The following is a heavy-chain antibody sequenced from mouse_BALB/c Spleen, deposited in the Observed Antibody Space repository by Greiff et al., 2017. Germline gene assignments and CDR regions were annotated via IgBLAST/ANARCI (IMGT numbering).Heavy chain of an antibody. Sequence: VQLQESGAELVRPGVSVKISCKGSGYTFTDYAMHWVKQSHAKSLEWIGVISTYYGDASYNQKFKGKATMTVDKSSSTAYMELARLTSEDSAIYYCARSKYGNYFDYWGQGTTLTVSS. J-gene: IGHJ2*01. CDR2: ISTYYGDA. D-gene: IGHD2-10*02. V-gene: IGHV1S137*01. CDR1: GYTFTDYA. CDR3: ARSKYGNYFDY.